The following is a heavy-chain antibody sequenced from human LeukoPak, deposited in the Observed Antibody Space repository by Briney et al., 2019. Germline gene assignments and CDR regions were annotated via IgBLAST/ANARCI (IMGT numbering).Heavy chain of an antibody. D-gene: IGHD4-23*01. CDR1: GYTFTNYA. CDR3: ARTRDYGGNWGFDY. V-gene: IGHV1-3*03. Sequence: ASVKVSCKASGYTFTNYAIHWVRQAPGQRLEWMVWINAGNGNTKYSQEFQDRVTITRDTSASTVYMELSSLRSEDLAAYYCARTRDYGGNWGFDYWGQGTLVTVSS. J-gene: IGHJ4*02. CDR2: INAGNGNT.